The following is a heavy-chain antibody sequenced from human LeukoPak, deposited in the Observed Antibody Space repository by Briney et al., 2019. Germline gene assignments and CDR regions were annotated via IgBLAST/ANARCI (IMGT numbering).Heavy chain of an antibody. Sequence: SETLSLTCAVYGWSFSDYYWSWTRQPRGKGLEWIGEINHSGSAYYNPCLKSRVTISVDKSKSQFSLKLNSVAAADTAVYYCARNWFLDYWGQGILVPVSS. CDR3: ARNWFLDY. CDR2: INHSGSA. J-gene: IGHJ4*02. V-gene: IGHV4-34*01. D-gene: IGHD3-9*01. CDR1: GWSFSDYY.